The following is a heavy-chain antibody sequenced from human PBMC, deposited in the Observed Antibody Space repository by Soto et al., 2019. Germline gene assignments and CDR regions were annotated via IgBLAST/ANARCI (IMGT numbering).Heavy chain of an antibody. V-gene: IGHV3-33*01. J-gene: IGHJ6*02. CDR3: ARGQGSSRYGMAV. CDR2: IWYDGANK. Sequence: PGGSLRLSCAASGFIFSNYGMHWVRQAPGKGLEWVAVIWYDGANKYYADSVKGQFIISRDNSKDTLYLQMNTLRAEDTAVYYCARGQGSSRYGMAVWGQGTTVTVSS. D-gene: IGHD3-10*01. CDR1: GFIFSNYG.